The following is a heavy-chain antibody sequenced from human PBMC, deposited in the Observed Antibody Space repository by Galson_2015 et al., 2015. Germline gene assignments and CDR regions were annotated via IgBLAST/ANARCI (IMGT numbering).Heavy chain of an antibody. J-gene: IGHJ4*02. CDR1: GFSLSTHW. CDR2: INRDGSER. Sequence: SLRLSCAASGFSLSTHWMTWVRQAPGKGLEWVANINRDGSERYYVDSVKGRFTISRDNAKNSLYLQMNSLRAEDTAVYYCASTTYCGSHNCYFDYWGQGTLVTVSS. D-gene: IGHD2-21*01. V-gene: IGHV3-7*03. CDR3: ASTTYCGSHNCYFDY.